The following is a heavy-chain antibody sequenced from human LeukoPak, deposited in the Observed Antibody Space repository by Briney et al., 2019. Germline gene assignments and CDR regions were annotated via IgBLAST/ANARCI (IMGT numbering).Heavy chain of an antibody. CDR3: ARSWRFRRFFDY. CDR2: INPNSGGT. V-gene: IGHV1-2*02. J-gene: IGHJ4*02. Sequence: ASVKVSCKASGYTFTGYYMHWVRQAPGQGLEWMGWINPNSGGTNYAQKFQGRVTMTRDTSISTAYMELSRLRSDDAAVYYCARSWRFRRFFDYWGQGTLVTVSS. CDR1: GYTFTGYY. D-gene: IGHD2-21*01.